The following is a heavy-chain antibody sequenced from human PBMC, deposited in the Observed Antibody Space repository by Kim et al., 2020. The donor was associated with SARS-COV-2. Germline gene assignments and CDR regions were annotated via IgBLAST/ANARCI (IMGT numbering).Heavy chain of an antibody. CDR2: ISAYNGNT. D-gene: IGHD3-3*01. CDR1: GYTFTSYG. J-gene: IGHJ3*02. V-gene: IGHV1-18*01. CDR3: ARDRGVGASGAFDI. Sequence: ASVKVSCKASGYTFTSYGISWVRQAPGQGLEWMGWISAYNGNTNYAQKLQGRVTMTTDTSTSTAYMGLRGLRSDDTAVYYCARDRGVGASGAFDIWGQGTMVTVSS.